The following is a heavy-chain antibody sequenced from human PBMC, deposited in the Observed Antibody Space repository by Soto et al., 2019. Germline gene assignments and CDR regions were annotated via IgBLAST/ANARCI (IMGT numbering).Heavy chain of an antibody. Sequence: GGSLRLSCAASGFTFSNAWMSWVRQAPGKGLEWVGRIKSKTDGGTTDYAAPVKGRFTISRDDSKNTLFLQMNSLKTEDTAVYYCTTLLSELRFLEWLRWFDPWGQGTLVTVSS. CDR2: IKSKTDGGTT. V-gene: IGHV3-15*07. D-gene: IGHD3-3*01. CDR1: GFTFSNAW. CDR3: TTLLSELRFLEWLRWFDP. J-gene: IGHJ5*02.